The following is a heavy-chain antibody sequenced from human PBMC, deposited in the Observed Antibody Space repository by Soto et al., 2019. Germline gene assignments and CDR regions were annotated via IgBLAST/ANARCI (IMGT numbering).Heavy chain of an antibody. Sequence: TLSLTCAVYGGSFSGYYWTWIRQPPGKGLEWIGEINHSGSTNYNPSLKSRVTISVDTSKNQFSLKLSSVTAADTAVYYCARGRRGRYCSGGSCYPPGNYYHYYMDFWDKGSTVTVSS. CDR2: INHSGST. CDR1: GGSFSGYY. D-gene: IGHD2-15*01. J-gene: IGHJ6*03. V-gene: IGHV4-34*01. CDR3: ARGRRGRYCSGGSCYPPGNYYHYYMDF.